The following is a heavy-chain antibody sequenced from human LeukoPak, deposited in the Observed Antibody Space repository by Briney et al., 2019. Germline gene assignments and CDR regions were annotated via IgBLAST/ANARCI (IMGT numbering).Heavy chain of an antibody. D-gene: IGHD3-10*01. CDR3: AKGPRSGRVDN. CDR2: IRYDGSDK. V-gene: IGHV3-30*02. J-gene: IGHJ4*02. CDR1: GFTFSNYV. Sequence: GGSLRLSCAASGFTFSNYVMHWVRQAPGKGLEWVALIRYDGSDKYYGDSVKGRFTISRDNSKNTLYLQMNSLRAEDTAVYYCAKGPRSGRVDNWGQGTLVTVSS.